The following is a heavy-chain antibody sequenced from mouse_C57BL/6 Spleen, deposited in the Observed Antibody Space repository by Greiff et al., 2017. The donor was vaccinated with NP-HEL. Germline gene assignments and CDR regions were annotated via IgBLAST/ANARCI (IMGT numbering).Heavy chain of an antibody. CDR1: GYAFSSSW. V-gene: IGHV1-82*01. Sequence: VQLQQSGPELVKPGASVKISCKASGYAFSSSWMNWVKQRPGKGLEWIGRIYPGDGDTNYNGKFKGKATLTADKSSSTAYMQLSSLTSEDSAVYFCAREPHYYGSSSWFAYWGQGTLVTVSA. J-gene: IGHJ3*01. CDR2: IYPGDGDT. D-gene: IGHD1-1*01. CDR3: AREPHYYGSSSWFAY.